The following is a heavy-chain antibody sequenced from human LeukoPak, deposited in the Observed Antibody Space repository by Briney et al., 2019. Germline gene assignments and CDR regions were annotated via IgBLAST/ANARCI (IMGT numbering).Heavy chain of an antibody. CDR3: ARGPIVGATYYFDY. J-gene: IGHJ4*02. CDR1: GFTFSSYW. CDR2: INSDGSST. V-gene: IGHV3-74*01. D-gene: IGHD1-26*01. Sequence: PGGSLRLSCAASGFTFSSYWMHWVRQAPGRGLVWVSRINSDGSSTSYADSVKGRFTISRDNAKNTLYLQMNSLRAEDTAVYYCARGPIVGATYYFDYWGQGTLVTVSS.